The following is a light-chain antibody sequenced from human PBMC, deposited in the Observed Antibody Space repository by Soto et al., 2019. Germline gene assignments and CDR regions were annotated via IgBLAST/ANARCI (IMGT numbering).Light chain of an antibody. CDR1: QSISNR. Sequence: DIQMTQSPSTLSASVGDRVTITFRASQSISNRLAWYQQKPGKAPKVLIYDASSLESGVPSRFSGSGSATEFILTISSLQPDDFATYYCQHYNSYSETFGQGTKVDI. CDR2: DAS. J-gene: IGKJ1*01. CDR3: QHYNSYSET. V-gene: IGKV1-5*01.